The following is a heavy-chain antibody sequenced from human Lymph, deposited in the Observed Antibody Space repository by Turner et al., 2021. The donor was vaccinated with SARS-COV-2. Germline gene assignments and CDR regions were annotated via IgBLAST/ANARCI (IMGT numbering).Heavy chain of an antibody. CDR1: GYTFTSYD. CDR2: MNPNSGNT. D-gene: IGHD3-9*01. V-gene: IGHV1-8*01. CDR3: ARAAQLTVWFDP. Sequence: QVQLVQSGAEVKKPAASVKFSCKAAGYTFTSYDINWVRQATGQGLEWMGLMNPNSGNTGYAQKFQGRVTMTRNTSISTAYMEMSSLRSEDTAVYYCARAAQLTVWFDPWGQGTLVTVSS. J-gene: IGHJ5*02.